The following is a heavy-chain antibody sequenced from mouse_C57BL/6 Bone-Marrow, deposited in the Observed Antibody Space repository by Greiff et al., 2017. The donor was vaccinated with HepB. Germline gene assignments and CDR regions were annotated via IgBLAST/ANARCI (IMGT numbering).Heavy chain of an antibody. CDR2: ISSGGSYT. CDR3: ARPTGNHWYFDV. CDR1: GFTFSSYC. D-gene: IGHD2-1*01. J-gene: IGHJ1*03. Sequence: VESGGDLVKPGGSLKLSCAASGFTFSSYCMSWVRQTPDKRLEWVATISSGGSYTYYPDSVKGRFTISRDNAKNTLYLQMSSLKSEDTAMYYCARPTGNHWYFDVWGTGTTVTVSS. V-gene: IGHV5-6*01.